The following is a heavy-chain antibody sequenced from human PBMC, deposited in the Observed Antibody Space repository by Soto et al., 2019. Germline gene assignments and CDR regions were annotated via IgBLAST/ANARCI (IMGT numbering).Heavy chain of an antibody. CDR3: ARDLYPLAYYFDY. V-gene: IGHV1-18*01. CDR2: ISGHNGNT. CDR1: GHTFTNHG. J-gene: IGHJ4*02. Sequence: QVQLVQSGAEVKKPGGSVKVSCKASGHTFTNHGISWVRQAPGQGLEWLGWISGHNGNTKYAQRLQGRVTMTTDTSTSTAYMELRSLKSADTAVYYCARDLYPLAYYFDYWGQRTLVTVSS.